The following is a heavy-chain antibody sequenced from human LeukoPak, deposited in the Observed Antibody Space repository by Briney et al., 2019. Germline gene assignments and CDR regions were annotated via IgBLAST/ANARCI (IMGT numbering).Heavy chain of an antibody. V-gene: IGHV1-3*01. CDR3: VGGSLGY. CDR1: GYTFITSS. J-gene: IGHJ4*02. Sequence: ASVKVSCKTLGYTFITSSIYWVRQAPGQRLEWLGWITVASGNTRYSENLQGRVTLTRDTSPNTAYMELHNLKFEDTAVYYCVGGSLGYWGQGTLVTVSP. CDR2: ITVASGNT.